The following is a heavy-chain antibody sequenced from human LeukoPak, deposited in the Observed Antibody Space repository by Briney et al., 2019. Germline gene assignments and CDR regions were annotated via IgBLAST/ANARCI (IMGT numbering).Heavy chain of an antibody. CDR3: ARQIAAYENYYYYGMDV. D-gene: IGHD6-13*01. J-gene: IGHJ6*02. CDR2: MNPNSGNT. V-gene: IGHV1-8*01. Sequence: ASVKVSCKASGYTFTSYDINWVRQATGQGLEWMGWMNPNSGNTGYAQKFQGRVTMIRNTAISTAYMELSSLRSEDTAVYYCARQIAAYENYYYYGMDVWGQGTTVTVSS. CDR1: GYTFTSYD.